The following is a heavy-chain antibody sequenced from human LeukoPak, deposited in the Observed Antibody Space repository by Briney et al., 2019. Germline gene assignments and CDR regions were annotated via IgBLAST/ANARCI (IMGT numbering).Heavy chain of an antibody. CDR2: IWYDGSNK. D-gene: IGHD2-2*01. V-gene: IGHV3-33*01. CDR1: GFTFSSYG. J-gene: IGHJ5*02. CDR3: ARDSPIVVVPAAIKSGYSGYDLGCFDP. Sequence: GGSLRLSCAASGFTFSSYGMHWVRQAPGKGLEWVAVIWYDGSNKYYADSVKGRFTISRDNSKNTLYLQMNSLRAEDTAVYYCARDSPIVVVPAAIKSGYSGYDLGCFDPWGQGTLVTVSS.